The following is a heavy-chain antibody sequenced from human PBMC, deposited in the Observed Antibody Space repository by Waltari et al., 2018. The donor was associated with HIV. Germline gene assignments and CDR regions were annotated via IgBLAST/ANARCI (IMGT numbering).Heavy chain of an antibody. CDR3: AKDGQVGSRQAGGGYYYYGMDV. J-gene: IGHJ6*02. D-gene: IGHD5-12*01. Sequence: EMQLLESGGGLVQPGGSLRLSCAASGFRFRDYEMNWVSNISVSGATTYYSDSVRGRFSISRDNSNNTLHLQMNNLRAEDTAVYYCAKDGQVGSRQAGGGYYYYGMDVWGQGTTVTVSS. CDR1: GFRFRDYE. V-gene: IGHV3-23*01. CDR2: ISVSGATT.